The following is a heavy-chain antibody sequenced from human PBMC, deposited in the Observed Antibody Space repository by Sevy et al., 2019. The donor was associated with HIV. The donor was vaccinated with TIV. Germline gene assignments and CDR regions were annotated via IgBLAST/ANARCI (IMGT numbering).Heavy chain of an antibody. CDR2: IYNSGST. D-gene: IGHD2-2*01. CDR3: SCGSTFSRSYYYYHGMDV. V-gene: IGHV4-59*01. J-gene: IGHJ6*02. CDR1: GGSISSYY. Sequence: SETLSLTCIVSGGSISSYYWSWIRQPPRKGLEWIGYIYNSGSTNYNPSLKSRVSISVDTSKNQFSVKLRSVTAADTAVYYCSCGSTFSRSYYYYHGMDVWGQGTTVTVSS.